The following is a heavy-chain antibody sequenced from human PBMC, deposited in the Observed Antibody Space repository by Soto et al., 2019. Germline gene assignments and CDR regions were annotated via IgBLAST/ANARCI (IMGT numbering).Heavy chain of an antibody. J-gene: IGHJ5*02. CDR1: GGTFSSYA. V-gene: IGHV1-69*06. Sequence: QVQLVQSGAEVKKPGSSVKVSCKASGGTFSSYAISWVRQAPGQGLKWMGGIIPIFGTANYAQKFQGRVTITADKSTSTAYMELSSLRSEDAAVYYCARDVAGTTRDRYNWFDPWGQGTLVTVSS. CDR3: ARDVAGTTRDRYNWFDP. CDR2: IIPIFGTA. D-gene: IGHD1-7*01.